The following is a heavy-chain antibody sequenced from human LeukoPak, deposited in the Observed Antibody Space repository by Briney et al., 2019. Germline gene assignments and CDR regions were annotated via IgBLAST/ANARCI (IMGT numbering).Heavy chain of an antibody. Sequence: PGGSLRLSCTASGFTFGDYAMSWFRQAPGKGLEWVAVTSHDGSNKYYTDSVKGRFTISRDNSKDTLYLQMNSLRPEDTAVYYCVKDWGAYFASGSSYFDYWGQGTLVTVSS. CDR2: TSHDGSNK. J-gene: IGHJ4*02. CDR3: VKDWGAYFASGSSYFDY. CDR1: GFTFGDYA. V-gene: IGHV3-30*04. D-gene: IGHD3-10*01.